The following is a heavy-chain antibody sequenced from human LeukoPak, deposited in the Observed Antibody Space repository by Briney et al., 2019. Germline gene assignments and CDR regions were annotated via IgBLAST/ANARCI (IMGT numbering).Heavy chain of an antibody. CDR2: TYYSGIT. CDR1: GGSINTNY. CDR3: ARLHYDTSGYYYFDY. V-gene: IGHV4-59*01. D-gene: IGHD3-22*01. J-gene: IGHJ4*02. Sequence: SETLSLTCSVSGGSINTNYWNWIRQPPGGGVEWIGYTYYSGITNYNPSLKSRVTTSADTSKNQFSLKLSSVTAADTAVYYCARLHYDTSGYYYFDYWGQGTLVTVSS.